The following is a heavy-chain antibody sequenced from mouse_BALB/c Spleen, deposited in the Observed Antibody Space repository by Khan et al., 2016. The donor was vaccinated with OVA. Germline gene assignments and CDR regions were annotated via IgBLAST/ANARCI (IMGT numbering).Heavy chain of an antibody. V-gene: IGHV1S137*01. CDR3: TRGGGGNRFAY. CDR2: ISTYYGDA. J-gene: IGHJ3*01. CDR1: GYTFTDFT. Sequence: QVQLKESGAELVRPGVSVKISCKGSGYTFTDFTMHWVKQSHAKSLEWIGVISTYYGDATYNQKFKGKATMTVDKASSTAYMELARLTSEDSAIYYSTRGGGGNRFAYWGQGTLVTVSA.